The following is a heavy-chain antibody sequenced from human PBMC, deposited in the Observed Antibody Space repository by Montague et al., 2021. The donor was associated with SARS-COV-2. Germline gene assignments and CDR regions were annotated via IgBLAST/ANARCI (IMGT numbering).Heavy chain of an antibody. CDR2: IYYSGST. CDR1: GGSISSSSYY. V-gene: IGHV4-39*07. Sequence: SETLSLTCTVSGGSISSSSYYWSWIRQPPGKGLEWIGCIYYSGSTYYNPSLKSRVTISVDTSKNQFSLKLSSVTAADTAVYYCARDQEYTWNYTYYYGLDDWGQGTTVTVSS. J-gene: IGHJ6*02. D-gene: IGHD1-7*01. CDR3: ARDQEYTWNYTYYYGLDD.